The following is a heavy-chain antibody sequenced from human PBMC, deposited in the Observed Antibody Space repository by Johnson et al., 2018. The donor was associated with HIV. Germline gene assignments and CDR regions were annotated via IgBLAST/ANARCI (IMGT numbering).Heavy chain of an antibody. J-gene: IGHJ3*02. CDR2: IGTAGDT. V-gene: IGHV3-13*01. D-gene: IGHD2-15*01. CDR3: ARDLFMSGGYCSGGSCYSQPSGI. Sequence: VQLVESGGGLVQPGGSLRLSCAASGFTFSSYDMHWVRQATGKGLEWVSAIGTAGDTYYPGSVKGRFTISRDNSKNTLYLQMNSLRAEDTAVYYCARDLFMSGGYCSGGSCYSQPSGIWGQGTMVTVSS. CDR1: GFTFSSYD.